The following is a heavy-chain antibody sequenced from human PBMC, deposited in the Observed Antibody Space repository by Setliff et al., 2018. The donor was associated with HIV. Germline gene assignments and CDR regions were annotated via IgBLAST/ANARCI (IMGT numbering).Heavy chain of an antibody. CDR3: AKERNPYDYDSSGYSWFDP. CDR1: GFTFDDYA. V-gene: IGHV3-43*02. CDR2: IYSSGAGRST. J-gene: IGHJ5*02. Sequence: PSETLSLSCAASGFTFDDYAMHWVRQAPGKGLEWVSLIYSSGAGRSTYYADSVKGRFTISRDNSKNTLYLQMNSLRAEDTALYYCAKERNPYDYDSSGYSWFDPWGQGTLVTAPQ. D-gene: IGHD3-22*01.